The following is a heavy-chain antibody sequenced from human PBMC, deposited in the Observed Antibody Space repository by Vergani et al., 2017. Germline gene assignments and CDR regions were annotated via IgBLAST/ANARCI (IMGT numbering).Heavy chain of an antibody. D-gene: IGHD3-22*01. CDR1: GFTFSSYA. J-gene: IGHJ2*01. Sequence: EVQLLESGGGLVQPGGSLRLSCAASGFTFSSYAMSWVRQAPGKGLEWVSAISGSGGSTYYADSVKGRFTISRDNSKNTLYLQMNSLRAEDTAVYYCAKTNEGITMIVVVMIASRWYFDLWGRGTLVTVSS. CDR2: ISGSGGST. CDR3: AKTNEGITMIVVVMIASRWYFDL. V-gene: IGHV3-23*01.